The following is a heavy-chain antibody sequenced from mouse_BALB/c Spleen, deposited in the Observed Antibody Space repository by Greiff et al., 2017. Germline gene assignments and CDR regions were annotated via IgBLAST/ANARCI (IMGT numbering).Heavy chain of an antibody. J-gene: IGHJ4*01. V-gene: IGHV5-9-3*01. CDR1: GFTFSSYA. Sequence: DVQLVESGGGLVKPGGSLKLSCAASGFTFSSYAMSWVRQTPEKRLEWVANISSGGSYTYYPDSVKGRFTLSRDNAKNTLYLQMSSLRSEDTAMYYCARPYYRGSSYAMDYWGQGTSVTVSS. D-gene: IGHD1-1*01. CDR3: ARPYYRGSSYAMDY. CDR2: ISSGGSYT.